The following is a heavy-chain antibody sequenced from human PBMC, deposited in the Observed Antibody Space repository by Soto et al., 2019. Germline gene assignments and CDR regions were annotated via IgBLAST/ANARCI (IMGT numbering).Heavy chain of an antibody. CDR1: RGSISSYY. CDR2: IYYSGST. J-gene: IGHJ5*02. V-gene: IGHV4-59*01. D-gene: IGHD3-10*01. Sequence: SDTLSLTCTVSRGSISSYYWSWIRQPPGKGLEWIWYIYYSGSTNYNPSLKCRVTISVDTSKNQFSLKLSSVTAADTAVYYCARGHYYGSSYWFDPWGQGTLVTVS. CDR3: ARGHYYGSSYWFDP.